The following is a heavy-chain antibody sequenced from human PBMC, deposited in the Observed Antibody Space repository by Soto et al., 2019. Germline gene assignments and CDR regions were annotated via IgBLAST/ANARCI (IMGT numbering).Heavy chain of an antibody. CDR1: GYTFTGYY. V-gene: IGHV1-2*02. Sequence: ASVKVSCKASGYTFTGYYMHWVRQAPGQGLEWMGWINPNSGGTNYAQKFQGRVTMTRDTSISTAYMELSRLRSDDTAAYYCAREVAAIQLYYYGMDVWGQGTTVTVSS. D-gene: IGHD2-21*02. CDR2: INPNSGGT. J-gene: IGHJ6*02. CDR3: AREVAAIQLYYYGMDV.